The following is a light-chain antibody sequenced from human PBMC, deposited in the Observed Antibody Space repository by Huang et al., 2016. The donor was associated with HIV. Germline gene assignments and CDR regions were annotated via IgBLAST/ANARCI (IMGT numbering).Light chain of an antibody. CDR2: AAS. CDR1: QSISSY. Sequence: DIKMTQSPSSLSASVGDRVTITCRASQSISSYLNWYQQNPGKAPKLLIYAASSLQSGVPSRFSGSGSGTDFTLTISSLQPEDSATYYCQQGYSTPHTFGQGTKLEIK. CDR3: QQGYSTPHT. J-gene: IGKJ2*01. V-gene: IGKV1-39*01.